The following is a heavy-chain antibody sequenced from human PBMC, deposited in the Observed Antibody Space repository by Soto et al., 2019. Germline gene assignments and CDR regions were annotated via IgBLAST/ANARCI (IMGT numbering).Heavy chain of an antibody. D-gene: IGHD2-15*01. J-gene: IGHJ4*02. V-gene: IGHV4-39*01. CDR2: IYYSGST. Sequence: QLQLQESGPGLVKPSETLSLTCTVSGGSISSSSYYWGWIRQPPGKGLEWIGSIYYSGSTYYNPSLKIRVTISVDTSKNQFSLKLSSVTAADTAVYYCAAVDVVVVAAHFDYWGQGTLVTVSS. CDR1: GGSISSSSYY. CDR3: AAVDVVVVAAHFDY.